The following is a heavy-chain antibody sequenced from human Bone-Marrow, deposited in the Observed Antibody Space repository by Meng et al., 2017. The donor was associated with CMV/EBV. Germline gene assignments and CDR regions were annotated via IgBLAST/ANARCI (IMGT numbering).Heavy chain of an antibody. Sequence: SEPLSLPCAISGDSVSSNSAAWNWIRQSPSRGLEWLGRTYYRSKWYNDYAVSVKSRITINPDTSKNQFSLQLNSVTPEDTAVYYCARGPRGGYCSSTSCYSFDYWGQGTLVTVS. CDR3: ARGPRGGYCSSTSCYSFDY. CDR2: TYYRSKWYN. V-gene: IGHV6-1*01. D-gene: IGHD2-2*02. CDR1: GDSVSSNSAA. J-gene: IGHJ4*02.